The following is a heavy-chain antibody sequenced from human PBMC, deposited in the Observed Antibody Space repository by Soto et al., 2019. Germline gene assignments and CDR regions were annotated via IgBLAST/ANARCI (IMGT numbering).Heavy chain of an antibody. CDR1: GYTLTSYN. Sequence: QVQLVQSGAVVKKPGASVKVSCKASGYTLTSYNINWVRQAPGQGLEWMGWMDPNSGDTGNTQKFQGRVTMTRDISRGTAYMELSNLRSEDTAVYYCARQGSQYGSGNYVHWGHATLVTVSS. D-gene: IGHD3-10*01. CDR3: ARQGSQYGSGNYVH. CDR2: MDPNSGDT. V-gene: IGHV1-8*01. J-gene: IGHJ4*01.